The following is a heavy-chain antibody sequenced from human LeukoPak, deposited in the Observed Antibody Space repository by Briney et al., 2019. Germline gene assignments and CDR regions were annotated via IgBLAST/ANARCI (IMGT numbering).Heavy chain of an antibody. Sequence: SGTLSLTCGVSGGSISGTNWWSWVRQPPGQGLEWIGEISLAGQTNYNPSLNGRVTMSLDKSSNQLSLHLTSVTAADTAAYFCSRESGPFCPFGYWGQGTLVIVSS. CDR3: SRESGPFCPFGY. CDR2: ISLAGQT. J-gene: IGHJ4*02. CDR1: GGSISGTNW. V-gene: IGHV4-4*02. D-gene: IGHD1-26*01.